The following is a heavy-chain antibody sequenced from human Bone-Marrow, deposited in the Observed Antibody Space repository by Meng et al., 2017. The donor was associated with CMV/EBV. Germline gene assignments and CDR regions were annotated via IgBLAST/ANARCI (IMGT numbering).Heavy chain of an antibody. CDR2: IYYSGST. CDR1: GGSVSSGSYY. V-gene: IGHV4-61*01. CDR3: ADYGYRLFLD. D-gene: IGHD3-16*01. J-gene: IGHJ4*02. Sequence: SETLSLTCTVSGGSVSSGSYYWSWIRQPPGKGLEWIGYIYYSGSTYYNPSLKSRVTISVDTSKNQFSLKLSSVTAADTAVYYCADYGYRLFLDWGQGTLVTVSS.